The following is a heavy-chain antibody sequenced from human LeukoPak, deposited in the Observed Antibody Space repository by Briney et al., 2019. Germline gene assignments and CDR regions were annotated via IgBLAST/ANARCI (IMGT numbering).Heavy chain of an antibody. CDR1: GYSFNNYY. CDR3: ARQGAYSSAIGMGY. V-gene: IGHV1-46*02. J-gene: IGHJ4*02. CDR2: INPSGGGT. D-gene: IGHD6-19*01. Sequence: ASVKVSCKASGYSFNNYYMYWVRQAPGQGLEWMGMINPSGGGTSYAQKFQGRVTMTRDTSTRTVYMEVSSLKPEDTAVYYCARQGAYSSAIGMGYWGQGTLVTVSS.